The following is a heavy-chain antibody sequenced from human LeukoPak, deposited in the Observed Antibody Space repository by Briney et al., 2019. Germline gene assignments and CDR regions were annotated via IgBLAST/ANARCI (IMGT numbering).Heavy chain of an antibody. D-gene: IGHD5-18*01. CDR2: IYYSVST. CDR3: ARQGYSWNSDY. J-gene: IGHJ4*02. Sequence: SETLSLTCTVSGGSISSSSYYWGWIRQPPGKGLEWIGSIYYSVSTYYNPSLKSRVTISVDTSKNQFSLKLSSVTAADTAVYYCARQGYSWNSDYWGQGTLVTVSS. CDR1: GGSISSSSYY. V-gene: IGHV4-39*01.